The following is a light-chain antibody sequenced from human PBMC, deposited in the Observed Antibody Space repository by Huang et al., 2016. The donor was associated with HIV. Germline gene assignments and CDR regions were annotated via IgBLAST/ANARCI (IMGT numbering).Light chain of an antibody. CDR2: WAS. J-gene: IGKJ1*01. CDR3: HQYYKTPQT. CDR1: QSVLYSSNTKNY. V-gene: IGKV4-1*01. Sequence: DIVVTQSPDSLALSLGERAVINCTSSQSVLYSSNTKNYLNWYQLKSGQPPKLLIYWASTRESGVPDLFSGSGSGTDFTLTISNLQAEDVAVYYCHQYYKTPQTFGQGTKV.